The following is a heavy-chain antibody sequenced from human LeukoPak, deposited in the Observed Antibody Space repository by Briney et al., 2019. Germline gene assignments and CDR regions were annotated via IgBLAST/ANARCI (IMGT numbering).Heavy chain of an antibody. J-gene: IGHJ5*02. CDR3: ARECRYCSGGSCYSSWFDP. V-gene: IGHV1-8*03. CDR2: MNPNSGNT. CDR1: GYTFTGYY. Sequence: ASVKVSCKASGYTFTGYYMHWVRQAPGQGLEWMGWMNPNSGNTGYAQKFQGRVTITRNTSISTAYMELSSLRSEDTAVYYCARECRYCSGGSCYSSWFDPWGQGTLVTVSS. D-gene: IGHD2-15*01.